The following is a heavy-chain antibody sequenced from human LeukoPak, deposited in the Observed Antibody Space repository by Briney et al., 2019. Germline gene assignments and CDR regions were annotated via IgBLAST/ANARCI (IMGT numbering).Heavy chain of an antibody. CDR2: MYPGDSDT. V-gene: IGHV5-51*01. CDR1: GYSFTSYW. CDR3: ARQGRSTPSDY. D-gene: IGHD1-26*01. Sequence: GESLKISCQSSGYSFTSYWLGWVRQMPGKGLEWMGIMYPGDSDTRYSPSFQGQVTISADKSISTAYLQWSSLKASDTAMYYCARQGRSTPSDYWGQGTLVTVSS. J-gene: IGHJ4*02.